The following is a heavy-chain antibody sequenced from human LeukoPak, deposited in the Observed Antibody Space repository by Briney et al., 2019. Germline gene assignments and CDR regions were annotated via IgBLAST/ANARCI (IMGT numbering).Heavy chain of an antibody. CDR1: GGSISSGGYY. J-gene: IGHJ6*02. V-gene: IGHV4-31*03. Sequence: SETLSLTCTVSGGSISSGGYYWSWIRQHPGKGLEWIGYIYYSGSTYYNPSLKSRVTISVDTSKNQFPLKLSSVTAADTAVYYCARVYGGYVSDYYYGMDVWGQGTTVTVSS. CDR3: ARVYGGYVSDYYYGMDV. CDR2: IYYSGST. D-gene: IGHD5-12*01.